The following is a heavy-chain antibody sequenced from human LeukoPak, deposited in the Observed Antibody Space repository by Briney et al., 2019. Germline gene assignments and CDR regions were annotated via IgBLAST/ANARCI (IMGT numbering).Heavy chain of an antibody. CDR3: ARRFQELDGFDY. D-gene: IGHD2-2*03. CDR1: RYSFTNYW. CDR2: IYHGDSGT. Sequence: GESLQISCKASRYSFTNYWIAWVRQMPAKGLECMGIIYHGDSGTRYNPSFQGQVTISADKSMNTAYLQWSSLKASDTAMYYCARRFQELDGFDYWGQGTLVTVSS. J-gene: IGHJ4*02. V-gene: IGHV5-51*01.